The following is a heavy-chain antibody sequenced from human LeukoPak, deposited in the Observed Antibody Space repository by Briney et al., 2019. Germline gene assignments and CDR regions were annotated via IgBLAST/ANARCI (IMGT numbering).Heavy chain of an antibody. Sequence: GGSLRLSCAASGCTFGSYERNWVRQAPGKGLEWVSYISSSGSTIYYADSVKGRFTISRDNAKNSLYLQMNSLRAEDTAVYYCARDGQWLVRGRFDYWGQGTLVTVSS. CDR1: GCTFGSYE. D-gene: IGHD6-19*01. V-gene: IGHV3-48*03. J-gene: IGHJ4*02. CDR3: ARDGQWLVRGRFDY. CDR2: ISSSGSTI.